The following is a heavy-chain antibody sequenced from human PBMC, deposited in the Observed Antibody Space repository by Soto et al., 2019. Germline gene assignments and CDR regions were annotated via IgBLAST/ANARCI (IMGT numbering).Heavy chain of an antibody. CDR1: GFTFSGYA. CDR2: ITGGGDDT. CDR3: VKGSSASRPYYFDY. J-gene: IGHJ4*02. Sequence: EVQLLDSGGGFVQPGGSLRLSCEASGFTFSGYAMSWVRQAPGRRLEWISAITGGGDDTYYADYVKGRVTISRDNSKNTLYRQISSLRAEDTALYYCVKGSSASRPYYFDYWGQGTLVTVSA. V-gene: IGHV3-23*01. D-gene: IGHD3-22*01.